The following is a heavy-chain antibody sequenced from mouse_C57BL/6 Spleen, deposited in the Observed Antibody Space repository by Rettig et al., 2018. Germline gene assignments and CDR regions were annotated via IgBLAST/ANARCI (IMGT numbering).Heavy chain of an antibody. CDR2: SRHKANDYTT. CDR1: GFTFSDFS. J-gene: IGHJ1*03. Sequence: EVKLVESGGGLLQSGRSLRLSCATSGFTFSDFSMEWVRPAPGKGLEWIAASRHKANDYTTEYSASVKGRFIASRDTSLSSLYRQVNARRAEDTAIYYCARENDDWYFYVWGTGTTVTVSS. V-gene: IGHV7-1*01. CDR3: ARENDDWYFYV.